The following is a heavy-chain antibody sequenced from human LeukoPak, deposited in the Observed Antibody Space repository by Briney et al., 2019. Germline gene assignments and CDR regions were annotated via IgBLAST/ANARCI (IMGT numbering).Heavy chain of an antibody. D-gene: IGHD3-22*01. CDR1: GYSFTSYW. Sequence: GESLKISCKGSGYSFTSYWIGWVRPMPGKGPEWMGIIYPGDSDTRYSPSFQGQVTISADKSISTAYLQWSSLKASDTAMYYCARPYYYDSSGYYWNAFDIWGQGTLVTVSS. J-gene: IGHJ4*02. CDR3: ARPYYYDSSGYYWNAFDI. CDR2: IYPGDSDT. V-gene: IGHV5-51*01.